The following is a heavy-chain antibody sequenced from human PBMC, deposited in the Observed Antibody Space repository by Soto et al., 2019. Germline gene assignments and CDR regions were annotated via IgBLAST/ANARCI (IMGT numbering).Heavy chain of an antibody. CDR2: VSAGNGKR. V-gene: IGHV1-3*01. J-gene: IGHJ3*02. D-gene: IGHD3-10*01. Sequence: QVQLVQSGPEVRKPGASVQLSCRASGYGFSAHVMHWMRQAPGQRLEWMGWVSAGNGKRKYSETFQARLTISTDTSASTGYMELSNLRSEDTAVYYCTREYGSGKYYKAFDIWGQGTTVTVSS. CDR3: TREYGSGKYYKAFDI. CDR1: GYGFSAHV.